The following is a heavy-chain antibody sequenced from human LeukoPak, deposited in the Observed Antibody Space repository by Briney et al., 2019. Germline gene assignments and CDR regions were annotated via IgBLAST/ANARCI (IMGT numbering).Heavy chain of an antibody. J-gene: IGHJ4*02. Sequence: PGGSLRLSCAASGFTFSDYYMSWIRQAPGKGLEGVSYISNSGETKYYAESVKGGFTISRDNAKNSLYLQMNSLRAEDTAVYYCARDGTYYYGSGSYYHKDWGQGTLVTVSS. D-gene: IGHD3-10*01. CDR1: GFTFSDYY. CDR2: ISNSGETK. CDR3: ARDGTYYYGSGSYYHKD. V-gene: IGHV3-11*01.